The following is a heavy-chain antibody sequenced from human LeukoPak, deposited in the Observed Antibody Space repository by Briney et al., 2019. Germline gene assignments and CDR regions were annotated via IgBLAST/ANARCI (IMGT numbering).Heavy chain of an antibody. Sequence: SVKVSCKASGGTFSSYAISWVRQAPGQGLEWMGGIIPIFGTANYAQKFQGRVTITADESTSTAYMELSSLRSEDAAVYYCARGSGGADYYYYYMDVWGKGTTVTVSS. J-gene: IGHJ6*03. V-gene: IGHV1-69*01. CDR3: ARGSGGADYYYYYMDV. D-gene: IGHD1-26*01. CDR1: GGTFSSYA. CDR2: IIPIFGTA.